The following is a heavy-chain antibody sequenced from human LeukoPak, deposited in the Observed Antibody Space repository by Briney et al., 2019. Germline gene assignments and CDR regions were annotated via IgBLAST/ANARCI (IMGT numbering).Heavy chain of an antibody. V-gene: IGHV3-15*01. CDR1: GIRFTSAW. CDR2: INRKTSGWTT. D-gene: IGHD5-12*01. CDR3: TTEGYSCGYHGLDV. Sequence: GGSLRLSCADSGIRFTSAWMSWVRQTPGKGLEWVGRINRKTSGWTTDYAAPVIGRFSISTDDSNNTLFLLMNALITEDTAVYFCTTEGYSCGYHGLDVWGQGTTVTVS. J-gene: IGHJ6*02.